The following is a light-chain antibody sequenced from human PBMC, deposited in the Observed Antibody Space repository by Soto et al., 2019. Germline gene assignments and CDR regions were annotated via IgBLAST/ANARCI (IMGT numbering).Light chain of an antibody. Sequence: EIVRTQSPATLSVSPGARATLSCRASQSVSSNLAWYQQKPGQAPRLLIYGASTRATGIPARFSGSRSGTEFTLTISSLQSEDFAVYYCQQYNNWPPTFGQGTRLEIK. CDR1: QSVSSN. CDR2: GAS. J-gene: IGKJ5*01. CDR3: QQYNNWPPT. V-gene: IGKV3-15*01.